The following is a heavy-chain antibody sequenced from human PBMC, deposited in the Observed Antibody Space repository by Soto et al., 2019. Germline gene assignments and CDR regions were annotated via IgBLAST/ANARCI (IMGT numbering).Heavy chain of an antibody. CDR3: ASAEYYFDTSGWYY. J-gene: IGHJ4*02. V-gene: IGHV3-21*01. CDR1: GFTFSSYS. CDR2: ISSSSTYI. Sequence: GGSLRLSCAASGFTFSSYSMNWVRQAPGKGLEWVSSISSSSTYIYYADSVKGRFTISRDNAKNSLYLQMNSLRAEDTAVYYCASAEYYFDTSGWYYWGQGTLVTVSS. D-gene: IGHD3-22*01.